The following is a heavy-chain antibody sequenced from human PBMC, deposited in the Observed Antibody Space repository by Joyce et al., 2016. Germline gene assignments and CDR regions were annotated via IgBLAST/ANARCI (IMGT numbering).Heavy chain of an antibody. D-gene: IGHD5/OR15-5a*01. J-gene: IGHJ6*02. Sequence: EVQLVESGGGLVRPGGSLRLSCAASGFTFSSCSMNVVRQAPGKGRECVAFISSNRNYIYYADSVKGRFTISRYNAKRSLFLQMDSLRAEDTAVYYCARNSAPRASTYYGLDVWGQGTTVTVSS. CDR2: ISSNRNYI. CDR1: GFTFSSCS. CDR3: ARNSAPRASTYYGLDV. V-gene: IGHV3-21*01.